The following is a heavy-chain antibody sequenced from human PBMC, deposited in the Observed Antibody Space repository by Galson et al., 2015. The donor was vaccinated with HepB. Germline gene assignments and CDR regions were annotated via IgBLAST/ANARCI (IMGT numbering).Heavy chain of an antibody. J-gene: IGHJ4*02. V-gene: IGHV3-23*01. D-gene: IGHD6-13*01. Sequence: SLRLSCAASGFTFSSYAMSWVRQAPGKGLEWVSAISGSGGSTYYADSVKGRFTISRDNSKNTLYLQMNSLRAEDTAVYYCAKDRGYSSSWGGFSFVDWGQGTLVTVSS. CDR1: GFTFSSYA. CDR3: AKDRGYSSSWGGFSFVD. CDR2: ISGSGGST.